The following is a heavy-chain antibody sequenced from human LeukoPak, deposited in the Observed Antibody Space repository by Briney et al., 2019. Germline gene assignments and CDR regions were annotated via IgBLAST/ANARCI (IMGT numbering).Heavy chain of an antibody. CDR3: AKLTLLGYCSGGSCYDRRVFDY. V-gene: IGHV3-23*01. CDR1: GFTFSSYA. CDR2: ISDSGGNT. J-gene: IGHJ4*02. Sequence: PGGSLRLSCAASGFTFSSYAMSWVRQAPGKGLEWVSTISDSGGNTHYADSVKGRFTISRDNSKNTLYLQMNSLRAEDTAVYYCAKLTLLGYCSGGSCYDRRVFDYWGQGTLVTVSS. D-gene: IGHD2-15*01.